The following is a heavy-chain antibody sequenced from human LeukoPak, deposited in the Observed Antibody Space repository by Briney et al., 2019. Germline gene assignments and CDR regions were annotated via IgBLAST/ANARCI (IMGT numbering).Heavy chain of an antibody. J-gene: IGHJ4*02. CDR3: AREAVDYGSGSHVY. V-gene: IGHV4-4*07. Sequence: SETLSLTCTVSGAPIGSFYWSWIRQPAGKGLEWIGRAHSSGSTNYIPSMRSRVSMSVDTSKNQLSLKLNTVTAADTAMYYCAREAVDYGSGSHVYWGQGILATVSS. CDR2: AHSSGST. CDR1: GAPIGSFY. D-gene: IGHD3-10*01.